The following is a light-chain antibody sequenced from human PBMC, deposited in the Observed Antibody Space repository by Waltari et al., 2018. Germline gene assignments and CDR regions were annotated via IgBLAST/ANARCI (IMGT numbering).Light chain of an antibody. J-gene: IGKJ3*01. CDR3: LHRSNWPPLFT. V-gene: IGKV3D-20*02. Sequence: EIVLTQSPGTLSLSPGERATLSCMASQSVSSSYLAWYQQKPGQAPRLLIYGASSRATGIPDRFSGSGSGTDFTLTISRLEPEDFAVYYCLHRSNWPPLFTFGPGTKVDIK. CDR1: QSVSSSY. CDR2: GAS.